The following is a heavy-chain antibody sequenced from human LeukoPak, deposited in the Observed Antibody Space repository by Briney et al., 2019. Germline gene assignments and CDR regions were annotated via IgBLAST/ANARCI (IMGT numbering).Heavy chain of an antibody. D-gene: IGHD5-24*01. V-gene: IGHV3-7*03. CDR3: ARVRRDGYNSPDY. Sequence: GGSLRLSCVVSEFNFGNYWMSWVRQTPGKGLEWVANIKQDGSDRYYVDSVKGRFIISRDNAKNSLYLQMNSLRDEDTAVYYCARVRRDGYNSPDYGGQGTLVTVSS. CDR1: EFNFGNYW. J-gene: IGHJ4*02. CDR2: IKQDGSDR.